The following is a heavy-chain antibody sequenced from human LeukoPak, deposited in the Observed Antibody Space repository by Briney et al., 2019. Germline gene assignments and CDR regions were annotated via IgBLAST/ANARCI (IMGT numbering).Heavy chain of an antibody. V-gene: IGHV1-69*04. CDR2: IIPILGIA. Sequence: SVKVSCKASGGTFSSYAISWVRQAPGQGLEWMGRIIPILGIANYAQKLQGRVTMTTDTSTSTAYMELRSLRSDDTAVYYCARHRLDFDSSGYYSSHSLDYWGQGTLDTVSS. D-gene: IGHD3-22*01. CDR3: ARHRLDFDSSGYYSSHSLDY. CDR1: GGTFSSYA. J-gene: IGHJ4*02.